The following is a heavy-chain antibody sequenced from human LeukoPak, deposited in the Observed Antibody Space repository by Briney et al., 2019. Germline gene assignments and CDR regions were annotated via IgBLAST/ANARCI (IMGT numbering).Heavy chain of an antibody. J-gene: IGHJ5*02. CDR3: ATSGHYYDTSGYHNPRFDP. Sequence: ASVKVSCEASGYTFTGYFMHWVRQAPGRGLEWMGWINPYRGDTNFAQKFQGRLTMTRDTSTSTAYMELSRLRSDDTAVYYCATSGHYYDTSGYHNPRFDPWGKGTLVTVSS. CDR2: INPYRGDT. D-gene: IGHD3-22*01. V-gene: IGHV1-2*02. CDR1: GYTFTGYF.